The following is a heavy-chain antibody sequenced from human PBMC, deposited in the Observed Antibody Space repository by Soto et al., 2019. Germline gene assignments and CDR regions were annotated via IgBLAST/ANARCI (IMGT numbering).Heavy chain of an antibody. D-gene: IGHD3-16*01. V-gene: IGHV1-69*13. J-gene: IGHJ4*02. Sequence: GASVKVSCKDSGGLFSSFAISWVRQAPGQGLEWMGGIIPVFGTTNYAQKFQGRVTITADESTNTAYMELSSLTSDDTAMYYCARGGGPYVWFNEFWGKGTQVTVSS. CDR1: GGLFSSFA. CDR3: ARGGGPYVWFNEF. CDR2: IIPVFGTT.